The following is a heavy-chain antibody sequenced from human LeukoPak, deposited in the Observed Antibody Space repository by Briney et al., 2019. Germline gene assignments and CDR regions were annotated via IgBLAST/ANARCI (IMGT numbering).Heavy chain of an antibody. Sequence: SETLSLTCAVYGGSFSGYYWSWIRQPPGKGLEWIGEINHSGSTNYNPSLKSRATISVDTSKNQFSLKLSSVTAADTAVYYCARWEYYYGSGSYAAGPWGQGTLVTVSS. CDR3: ARWEYYYGSGSYAAGP. J-gene: IGHJ5*02. V-gene: IGHV4-34*01. CDR2: INHSGST. CDR1: GGSFSGYY. D-gene: IGHD3-10*01.